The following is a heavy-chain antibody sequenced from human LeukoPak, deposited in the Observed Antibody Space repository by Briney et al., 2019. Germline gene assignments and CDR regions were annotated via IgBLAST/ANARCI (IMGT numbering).Heavy chain of an antibody. V-gene: IGHV4-34*01. D-gene: IGHD2-15*01. CDR3: ARGRGWWPPFDY. J-gene: IGHJ4*03. Sequence: PSETLSLTCAVYGGSFSGYYWSWIRQPPGKGLEWIGEINHGGSTNYNPSLKSRVTISVDTSKNQFSLKLSSVTAADTAVYYCARGRGWWPPFDYWGQGTMVTVSS. CDR2: INHGGST. CDR1: GGSFSGYY.